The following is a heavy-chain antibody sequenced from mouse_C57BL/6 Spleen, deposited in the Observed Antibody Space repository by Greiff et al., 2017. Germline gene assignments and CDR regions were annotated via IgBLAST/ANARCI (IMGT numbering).Heavy chain of an antibody. V-gene: IGHV5-4*01. CDR1: GFTFSSYA. CDR2: ISDGGSYT. Sequence: EVQLVESGAGLVKPGGSLKLSCAASGFTFSSYAMSWVRQTPEQRLEWVATISDGGSYTYYPDNVKGRFTISRDTAKNNLYLQMSHLKSEDTAMYYCGGDGGGNYGYFDVWGTGTTVTVSS. J-gene: IGHJ1*03. D-gene: IGHD1-1*01. CDR3: GGDGGGNYGYFDV.